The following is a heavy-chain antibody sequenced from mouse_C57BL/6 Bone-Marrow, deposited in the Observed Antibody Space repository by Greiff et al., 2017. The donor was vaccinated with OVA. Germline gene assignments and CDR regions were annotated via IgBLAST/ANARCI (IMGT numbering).Heavy chain of an antibody. Sequence: VQLVESGAELARPGASVKLSCKASGYTFTSYGISWVKQRTGQGLEWIGEIYPRSGNTYYNEKFKGKATLTADKSSSTAYMELRSLTSEDSAVYFCARSPLLLRLYYFDYWGQGTTLTVSS. D-gene: IGHD1-1*01. V-gene: IGHV1-81*01. CDR1: GYTFTSYG. J-gene: IGHJ2*01. CDR3: ARSPLLLRLYYFDY. CDR2: IYPRSGNT.